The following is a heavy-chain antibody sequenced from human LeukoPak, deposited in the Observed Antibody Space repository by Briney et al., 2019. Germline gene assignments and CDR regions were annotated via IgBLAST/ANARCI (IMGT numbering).Heavy chain of an antibody. D-gene: IGHD2/OR15-2a*01. CDR3: ARDKDMGFWFDY. J-gene: IGHJ4*02. V-gene: IGHV4-59*01. CDR1: GGSISSYY. CDR2: IYYSGST. Sequence: SETLSLPCSVSGGSISSYYWSWIRQPPGKGLEWIGYIYYSGSTNYNPSLKSRVTISVDTSKNQFSLKLSSVTAADTAVYYCARDKDMGFWFDYWGQGTLVTVSS.